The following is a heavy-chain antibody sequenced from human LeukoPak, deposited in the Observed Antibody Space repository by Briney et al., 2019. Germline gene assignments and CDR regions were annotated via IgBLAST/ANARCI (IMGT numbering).Heavy chain of an antibody. CDR2: IDPSDSYT. V-gene: IGHV5-10-1*01. CDR3: ARHVGAVAAD. Sequence: GESLKISCKGSGYSLTNFWISWVRQMPGKGLEWMGRIDPSDSYTNYSPSFQGHVTISADKSISTAYLQWSSLKASDTAMYYCARHVGAVAADWVQGTLVSVSS. D-gene: IGHD6-19*01. J-gene: IGHJ4*02. CDR1: GYSLTNFW.